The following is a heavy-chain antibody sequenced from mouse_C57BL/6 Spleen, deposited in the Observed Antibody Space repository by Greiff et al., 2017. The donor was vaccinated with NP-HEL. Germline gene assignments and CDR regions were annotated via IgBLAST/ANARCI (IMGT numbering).Heavy chain of an antibody. CDR3: ASGGGGYGRL. CDR2: IDPSDSYT. J-gene: IGHJ2*01. CDR1: GYTFTSYW. V-gene: IGHV1-50*01. Sequence: QVQLQQPGAELVKPGASVKLSCKASGYTFTSYWMQWVKQRPGQGLEWIGGIDPSDSYTNYNQKFKGKATLTVDTSSSTAYMQLSSLTSEDSASYYCASGGGGYGRLWGQGTTLTVSS. D-gene: IGHD2-2*01.